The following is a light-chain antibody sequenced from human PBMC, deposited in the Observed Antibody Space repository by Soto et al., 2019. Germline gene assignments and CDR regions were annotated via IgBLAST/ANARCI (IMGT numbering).Light chain of an antibody. J-gene: IGLJ2*01. CDR2: YDS. Sequence: SSELTQPPSVSVAPGKTARITCGGNNIGSKSVHWYQQKPGQAPVLVIYYDSDRPSGIPERFSGSNSGNTATLTISRVEDGDEADYYCQVWDSSSDHPVFGGGTKLTVL. CDR3: QVWDSSSDHPV. CDR1: NIGSKS. V-gene: IGLV3-21*04.